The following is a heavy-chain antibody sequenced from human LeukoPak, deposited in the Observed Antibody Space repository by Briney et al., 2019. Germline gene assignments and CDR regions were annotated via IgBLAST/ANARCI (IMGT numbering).Heavy chain of an antibody. CDR2: TYYRSKWYN. D-gene: IGHD6-19*01. CDR3: AREEGGWPRNFDY. CDR1: GDSVSSNSAA. V-gene: IGHV6-1*01. J-gene: IGHJ4*02. Sequence: SQTLSLTCAISGDSVSSNSAAWIWIRHSPSRGLEGLGSTYYRSKWYNDYAVSVKSRITINPDTSKNQFSLQLNSVTPEDTAVYYCAREEGGWPRNFDYWGQGTLVTVSS.